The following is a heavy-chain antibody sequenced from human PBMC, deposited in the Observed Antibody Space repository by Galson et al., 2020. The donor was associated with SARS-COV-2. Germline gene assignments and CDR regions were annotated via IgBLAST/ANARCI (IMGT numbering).Heavy chain of an antibody. D-gene: IGHD2-8*01. J-gene: IGHJ4*02. CDR3: ARGDMGYDSFVY. Sequence: GGPPIFPLAASSNSISGGTTPLGCQAKDKGLEQNTLNHTGRNRKSDAESVKGRFTISGDNAKNTLYLQMNSLIAEDTAVYYCARGDMGYDSFVYWAQVTLVTVSS. V-gene: IGHV3-74*01. CDR2: NHTGRNRK. CDR1: SNSISGGT.